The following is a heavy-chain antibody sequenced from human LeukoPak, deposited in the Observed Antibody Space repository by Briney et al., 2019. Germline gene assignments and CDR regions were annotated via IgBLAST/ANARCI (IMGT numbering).Heavy chain of an antibody. CDR3: ARGGVRQEWLLAANPNEYYYYYMDV. D-gene: IGHD3-3*01. J-gene: IGHJ6*03. CDR2: IYYSGST. V-gene: IGHV4-59*01. CDR1: GGSISSYY. Sequence: SETLSLTCTVPGGSISSYYWSWIRQPPGKGLEWIGYIYYSGSTNYNPSLKSRVTISVDTSKNQFSLKLSSVTAADTAVYYCARGGVRQEWLLAANPNEYYYYYMDVWGKGTTVTVSS.